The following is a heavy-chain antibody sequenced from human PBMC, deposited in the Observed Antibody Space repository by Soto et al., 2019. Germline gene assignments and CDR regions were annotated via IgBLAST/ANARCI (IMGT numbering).Heavy chain of an antibody. CDR1: GYTFTDYA. CDR3: AREGAHYTPLDH. CDR2: ISVGNGNT. J-gene: IGHJ4*02. V-gene: IGHV1-3*01. Sequence: ASVKVSWKASGYTFTDYAIHWVRQAPGQGLEWMGWISVGNGNTGYSRKFQGRVTNARDMSASTAYIEVTSLTSEDTAIYYCAREGAHYTPLDHWGQGTLVTVSS. D-gene: IGHD2-15*01.